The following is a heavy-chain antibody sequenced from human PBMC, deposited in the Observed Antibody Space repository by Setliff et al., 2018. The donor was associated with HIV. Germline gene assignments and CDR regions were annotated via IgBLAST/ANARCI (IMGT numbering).Heavy chain of an antibody. CDR2: INPNNGDT. Sequence: ASVKVSCKASGYTFTAYYLHWVRQAPGQGLEWMGRINPNNGDTNYAQKFQGRVTMTRDTSISTAYMELSRLRSDDTAVYYCAREFGAVIRQIVAGEFYYMYVWGKGTTFTVSS. J-gene: IGHJ6*03. D-gene: IGHD5-12*01. V-gene: IGHV1-2*06. CDR1: GYTFTAYY. CDR3: AREFGAVIRQIVAGEFYYMYV.